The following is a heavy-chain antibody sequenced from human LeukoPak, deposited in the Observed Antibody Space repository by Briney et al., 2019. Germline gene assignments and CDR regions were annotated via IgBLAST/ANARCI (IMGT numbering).Heavy chain of an antibody. CDR1: GYTFTSYA. CDR3: AKGTGYYDSSGYYYWEYFQH. Sequence: GASVKVSCKASGYTFTSYAIHWVRQAPGQRLEWMGWINAGNGNTKCSQKFQGRVTITRDTSASTAYMELSSLRSEDTAVYYCAKGTGYYDSSGYYYWEYFQHWGQGTLVTVSS. J-gene: IGHJ1*01. V-gene: IGHV1-3*01. CDR2: INAGNGNT. D-gene: IGHD3-22*01.